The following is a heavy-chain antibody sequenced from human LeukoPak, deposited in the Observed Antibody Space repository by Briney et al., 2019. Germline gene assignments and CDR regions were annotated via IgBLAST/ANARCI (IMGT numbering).Heavy chain of an antibody. CDR1: GYTFTGYY. CDR3: ARDRYYDILTGYYSL. J-gene: IGHJ4*02. V-gene: IGHV1-2*06. CDR2: INPNRGGT. D-gene: IGHD3-9*01. Sequence: GASVKVSCKASGYTFTGYYMHWVRQAPGQGLGWMGRINPNRGGTNYAQKFQGRVTMTRDTSISTAYMELSRLRSDDTAVYYCARDRYYDILTGYYSLWGQGTLVTVSS.